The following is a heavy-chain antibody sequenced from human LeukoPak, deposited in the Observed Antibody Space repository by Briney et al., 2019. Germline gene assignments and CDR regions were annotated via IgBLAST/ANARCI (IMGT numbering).Heavy chain of an antibody. D-gene: IGHD6-6*01. J-gene: IGHJ4*02. CDR2: IYYSGST. V-gene: IGHV4-31*03. CDR1: GGSISSGGYY. CDR3: ARVDRPKSFDY. Sequence: SETLSLTCTVSGGSISSGGYYWSWICQHPGKGLEWIGYIYYSGSTYYNPSLKSRVTISVDTSKNQFSLKLSSVTATDTAVYYCARVDRPKSFDYWGQGTLVTVSS.